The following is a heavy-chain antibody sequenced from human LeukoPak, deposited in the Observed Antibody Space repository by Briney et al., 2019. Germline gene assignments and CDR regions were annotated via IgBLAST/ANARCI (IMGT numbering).Heavy chain of an antibody. D-gene: IGHD3-22*01. CDR2: ISSSGSTI. V-gene: IGHV3-11*04. J-gene: IGHJ3*02. Sequence: GGSLRLSCLVSGFTFSDYYMSWIRQAPGKGLEWVSYISSSGSTIYYADSVKGRFTISRDNAKNSLYLQMDSLRAEDTAVYYCARTVSGFDAFDIWGQGTMVTVSS. CDR3: ARTVSGFDAFDI. CDR1: GFTFSDYY.